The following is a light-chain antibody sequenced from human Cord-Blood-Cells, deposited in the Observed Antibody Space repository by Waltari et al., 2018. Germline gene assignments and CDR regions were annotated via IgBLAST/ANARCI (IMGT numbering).Light chain of an antibody. Sequence: SYVLTQPPSVSVAPGKTARITCGGNNLGSKSVHWYEPKPGREWGGIICYDSLRRYGLLERFPGCTSGNTPTLAKSTVEAGDEADYYCQVRDSSSDHYVFGSGTKVTVL. J-gene: IGLJ1*01. V-gene: IGLV3-21*04. CDR2: YDS. CDR1: NLGSKS. CDR3: QVRDSSSDHYV.